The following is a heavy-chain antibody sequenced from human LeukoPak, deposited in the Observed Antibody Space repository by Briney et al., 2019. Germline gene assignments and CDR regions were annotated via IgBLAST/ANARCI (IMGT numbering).Heavy chain of an antibody. V-gene: IGHV4-59*01. J-gene: IGHJ5*02. CDR1: GGSISSNY. Sequence: SETLSLTCTVSGGSISSNYWSWIRQPPGKGLEWIGYIYYSGSTNYNPSLKSRVTISVDTSKNQFSLKLSSVTAADTAVYYCARDLGQLTWFDPWGQGTLVTVSS. CDR3: ARDLGQLTWFDP. D-gene: IGHD5-24*01. CDR2: IYYSGST.